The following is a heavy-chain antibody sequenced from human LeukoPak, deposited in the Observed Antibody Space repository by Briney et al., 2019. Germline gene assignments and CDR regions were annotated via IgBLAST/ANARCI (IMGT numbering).Heavy chain of an antibody. CDR1: GFTFINYN. J-gene: IGHJ4*02. D-gene: IGHD4-17*01. Sequence: PGGSLRLSCAASGFTFINYNMNWVRQGPGKGLECVSSITTSSSHIYYADSVKGRFTISRDNAKNSLYLQMNSLRAEDTAVYYCPRDPLYGDYASTDYWGQGTLVTVSS. CDR2: ITTSSSHI. V-gene: IGHV3-21*01. CDR3: PRDPLYGDYASTDY.